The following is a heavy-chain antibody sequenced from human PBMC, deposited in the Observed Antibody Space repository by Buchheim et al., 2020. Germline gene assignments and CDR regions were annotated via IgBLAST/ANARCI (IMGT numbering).Heavy chain of an antibody. J-gene: IGHJ1*01. CDR2: INAGHGNT. V-gene: IGHV1-3*01. D-gene: IGHD6-13*01. Sequence: QVQFVQSGAEVKKPGASVKVSCKASGYTFTSYAIHWVRQAPGQRLEWMGWINAGHGNTKYSQKFQGRVIITRDTSASTAYMELSSLRSEDTAVYYCARTVSIAAAGDLEYFQHWGQGTL. CDR3: ARTVSIAAAGDLEYFQH. CDR1: GYTFTSYA.